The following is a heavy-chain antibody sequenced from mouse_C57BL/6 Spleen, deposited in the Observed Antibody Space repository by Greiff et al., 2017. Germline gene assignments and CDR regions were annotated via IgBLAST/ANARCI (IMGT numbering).Heavy chain of an antibody. CDR3: AREDYYGSRGDY. Sequence: EVQLQESGPVLVKPGASVKMSCKASGYTFTDYYMNWVKQSHGKSLEWIGVINPYNGGTSYNQKFKGKATLTADKSSSTAYMQLNSLTSEDSAVYFCAREDYYGSRGDYWGQGTTLTVSS. D-gene: IGHD1-1*01. CDR2: INPYNGGT. J-gene: IGHJ2*01. CDR1: GYTFTDYY. V-gene: IGHV1-19*01.